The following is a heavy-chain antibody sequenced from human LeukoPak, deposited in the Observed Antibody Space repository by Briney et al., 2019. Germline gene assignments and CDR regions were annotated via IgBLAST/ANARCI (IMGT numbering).Heavy chain of an antibody. Sequence: GGSLRLSCAASGFTFTTYWMHWVRQAPGKGLVWVSHINSDGSITSYADSVKGRFTISRDNSKSTLYLQMNSLGAEDTAVYYCAKGIAAVTEGRSRDYYYAMDVWGQGTTVTVSS. V-gene: IGHV3-74*01. J-gene: IGHJ6*02. CDR2: INSDGSIT. CDR1: GFTFTTYW. CDR3: AKGIAAVTEGRSRDYYYAMDV. D-gene: IGHD6-13*01.